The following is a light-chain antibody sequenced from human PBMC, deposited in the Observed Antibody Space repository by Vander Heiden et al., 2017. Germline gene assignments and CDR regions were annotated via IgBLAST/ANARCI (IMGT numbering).Light chain of an antibody. Sequence: IQMTQPTSPLSASGGGRVTITCRARQTNNSYLNWYQQTPGKAPKLLIYGASNLQSGVPFRFSGSGSGTDFTLTISSLQREDFATYHCQQNYNTPLTFGQGTKVEIK. CDR3: QQNYNTPLT. V-gene: IGKV1-39*01. J-gene: IGKJ1*01. CDR1: QTNNSY. CDR2: GAS.